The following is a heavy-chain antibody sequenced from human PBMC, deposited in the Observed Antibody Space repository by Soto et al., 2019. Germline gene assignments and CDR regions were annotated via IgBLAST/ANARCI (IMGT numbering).Heavy chain of an antibody. CDR2: IYYSGIT. V-gene: IGHV4-59*01. Sequence: QVQLQESGPGLVKPSETLSLTCTVSGGSISSYYWSWIRQPPGKGLEWIGYIYYSGITDYNPSLKRRVTISVDTSKSQFSLTLSSVTAADTAVYYCARGGGVYYFDYWGQGTLVTVSS. CDR1: GGSISSYY. J-gene: IGHJ4*02. D-gene: IGHD2-8*02. CDR3: ARGGGVYYFDY.